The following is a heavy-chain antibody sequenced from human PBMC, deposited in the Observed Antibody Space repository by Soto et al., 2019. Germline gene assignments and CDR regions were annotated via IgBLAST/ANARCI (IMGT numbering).Heavy chain of an antibody. D-gene: IGHD3-10*01. CDR3: AKGLLLLFMVRGPVFDY. J-gene: IGHJ4*02. V-gene: IGHV3-23*01. CDR1: GFTFSSYA. CDR2: ISGSGGST. Sequence: EVQLLESGGGLVQPGGSLRLSCAASGFTFSSYAMSWVRQAPGKGLEWVSAISGSGGSTYYADSVKGRFTISRDNSKNTLYLQMNSLRAEDTAVYYCAKGLLLLFMVRGPVFDYWGQGTLVTVSS.